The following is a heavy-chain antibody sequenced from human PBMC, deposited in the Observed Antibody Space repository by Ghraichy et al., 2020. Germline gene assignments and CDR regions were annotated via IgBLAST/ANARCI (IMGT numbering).Heavy chain of an antibody. D-gene: IGHD6-13*01. CDR1: GFAFREHY. CDR2: ISSSGSTI. V-gene: IGHV3-11*01. J-gene: IGHJ5*02. Sequence: GESLNISCAASGFAFREHYMNWIRQAPGKGLEWVSYISSSGSTIYYTDSVKGRFIISRDNAKNSLYLQMNSLRAEDTAVYYCARGLYPGIASSSGTFGTWGQGTLVTVSS. CDR3: ARGLYPGIASSSGTFGT.